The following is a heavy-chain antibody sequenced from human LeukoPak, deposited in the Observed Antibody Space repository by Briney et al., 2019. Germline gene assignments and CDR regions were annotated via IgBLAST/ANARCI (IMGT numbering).Heavy chain of an antibody. CDR2: VESDGTNK. CDR1: GFTFSSYD. Sequence: PGGSLRLSCAASGFTFSSYDIRWVRQAPGKGMEWVTFVESDGTNKYYAESVKGRFTISRDNSKNTVYVQMNTLRAEDTAVYYCAKEGSGWYYLDYWGQGTVVTVS. V-gene: IGHV3-30*02. J-gene: IGHJ4*02. D-gene: IGHD6-19*01. CDR3: AKEGSGWYYLDY.